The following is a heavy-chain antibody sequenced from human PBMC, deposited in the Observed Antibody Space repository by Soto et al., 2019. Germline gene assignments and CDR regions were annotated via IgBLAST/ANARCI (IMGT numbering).Heavy chain of an antibody. CDR1: RFTFSSSG. Sequence: PVGSLRLSCAASRFTFSSSGMHWVRQAPGKGLEWVAVIPYDGSNTFYADSVKGRFTISRDNFRNTLYLQMNSLRAEDTAVYYCAKEFHSWNYFDYWGQGTLVTVSS. V-gene: IGHV3-30*18. CDR3: AKEFHSWNYFDY. D-gene: IGHD1-20*01. J-gene: IGHJ4*02. CDR2: IPYDGSNT.